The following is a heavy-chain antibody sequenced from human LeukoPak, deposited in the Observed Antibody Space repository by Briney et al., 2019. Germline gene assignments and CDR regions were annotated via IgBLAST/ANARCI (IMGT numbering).Heavy chain of an antibody. Sequence: ASVKVSRKASGYTFTGYYMHWVRQAPGQGLEWMGWINPNSGGTNYAQKFQGRVTMTRDTSISTAYMELSRLRSDDTAVYYCARFLPDGSGWQIDYWGQGTLVTVSS. D-gene: IGHD6-19*01. CDR3: ARFLPDGSGWQIDY. J-gene: IGHJ4*02. V-gene: IGHV1-2*02. CDR1: GYTFTGYY. CDR2: INPNSGGT.